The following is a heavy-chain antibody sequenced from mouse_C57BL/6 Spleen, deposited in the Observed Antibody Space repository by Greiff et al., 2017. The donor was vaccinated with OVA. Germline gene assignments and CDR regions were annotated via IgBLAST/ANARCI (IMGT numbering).Heavy chain of an antibody. CDR2: IDPETGGT. Sequence: QVQLQQSGAELVRPGASVTLSCKASGYTFTDYEMHWVKQTPVHGLEWIGAIDPETGGTAYNQKFKGKAMLTADKSSSTAYMELRSLTSEDSAVYYCTNNYAWFAYWGQGTLVTVSA. J-gene: IGHJ3*01. D-gene: IGHD1-3*01. V-gene: IGHV1-15*01. CDR1: GYTFTDYE. CDR3: TNNYAWFAY.